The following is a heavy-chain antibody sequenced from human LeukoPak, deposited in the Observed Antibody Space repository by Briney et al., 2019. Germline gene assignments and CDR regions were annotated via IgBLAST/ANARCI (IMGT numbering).Heavy chain of an antibody. CDR1: GFTLSSYA. CDR3: AREWSLGYCSSTSCYFGEDNWFDP. D-gene: IGHD2-2*01. Sequence: GGSLRLSCAASGFTLSSYAMSWVRQAPGKGLEWVSAISGSGGSTYYADSVKGRFTISRDNSKNTLYLQMNSLRDEDTAVYYCAREWSLGYCSSTSCYFGEDNWFDPWGQGTLVTVSS. J-gene: IGHJ5*02. CDR2: ISGSGGST. V-gene: IGHV3-23*01.